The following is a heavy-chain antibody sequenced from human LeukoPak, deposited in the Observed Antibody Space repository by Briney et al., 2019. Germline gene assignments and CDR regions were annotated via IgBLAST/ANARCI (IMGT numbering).Heavy chain of an antibody. CDR1: EFTFNGHW. CDR3: ARLLGESTIYDL. D-gene: IGHD3-16*01. Sequence: GGSLRLSCAASEFTFNGHWMSWIRQAPGKGLDWVASINQYGTVIQYVDSVRGRFIISRDNAKNSLSLQMNSLSVEDTAMYYCARLLGESTIYDLWGQGTPVTVSS. V-gene: IGHV3-7*01. J-gene: IGHJ5*02. CDR2: INQYGTVI.